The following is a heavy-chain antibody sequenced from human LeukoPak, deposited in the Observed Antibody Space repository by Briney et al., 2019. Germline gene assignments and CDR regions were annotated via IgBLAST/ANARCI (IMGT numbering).Heavy chain of an antibody. CDR3: ARVSIAAAGSYYYYGMDV. V-gene: IGHV1-3*01. CDR2: INAGNGNT. D-gene: IGHD6-13*01. Sequence: ASVKVSFKASGYTFTSYAMHWVRQAPGQRLEWMGWINAGNGNTKYSQKFQGRVTITRDTSASTAYMELSSLRSEDTAVYYCARVSIAAAGSYYYYGMDVWGKGTPVTVSS. CDR1: GYTFTSYA. J-gene: IGHJ6*04.